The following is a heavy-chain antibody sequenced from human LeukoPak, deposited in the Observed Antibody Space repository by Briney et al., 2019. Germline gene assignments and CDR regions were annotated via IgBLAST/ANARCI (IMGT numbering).Heavy chain of an antibody. CDR2: INPSGGST. J-gene: IGHJ4*02. CDR1: GYTFTSYY. V-gene: IGHV1-46*01. D-gene: IGHD3-22*01. CDR3: ATSMIVVVKLDY. Sequence: GASVKVSCKASGYTFTSYYMHWVRRAPGQGLEWMGIINPSGGSTSYAQKFQGRVTMTRDTSTSTVYMELSSLRSEDTAVYYCATSMIVVVKLDYWGQGTLVTVSS.